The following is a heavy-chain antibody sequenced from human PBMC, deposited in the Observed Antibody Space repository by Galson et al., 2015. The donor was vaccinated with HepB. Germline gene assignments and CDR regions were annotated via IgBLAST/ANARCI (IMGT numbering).Heavy chain of an antibody. CDR1: GFSFNNHR. CDR2: INIEGTTT. D-gene: IGHD3-22*01. CDR3: ASGRGSSCFYYDY. V-gene: IGHV3-74*01. J-gene: IGHJ4*02. Sequence: SLRLSCAGSGFSFNNHRMHWVRQAPGKGLVWVSHINIEGTTTNYADSVMGRFTISRDNAKNTPWLQMNNLRADDTAVYYCASGRGSSCFYYDYWCQGTLVTASS.